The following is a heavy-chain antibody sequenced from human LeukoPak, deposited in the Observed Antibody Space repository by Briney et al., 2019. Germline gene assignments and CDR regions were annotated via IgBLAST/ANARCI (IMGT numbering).Heavy chain of an antibody. CDR1: GYTLTSYG. J-gene: IGHJ6*02. D-gene: IGHD3-3*01. CDR3: ARGRFGVVIAGLYYYYGMDV. CDR2: ISAYNGNT. Sequence: GASVKVSCKASGYTLTSYGISWVRQAPGQGLEWMGWISAYNGNTNYAQKLQGRVTMTTDTSTSTAYMELRSLRSDDTAVYYCARGRFGVVIAGLYYYYGMDVWGQGTTVTVSS. V-gene: IGHV1-18*01.